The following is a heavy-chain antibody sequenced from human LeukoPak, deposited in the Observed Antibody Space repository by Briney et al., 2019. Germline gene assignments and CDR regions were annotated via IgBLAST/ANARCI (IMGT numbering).Heavy chain of an antibody. CDR3: VKDLTGTWSFDY. J-gene: IGHJ4*02. D-gene: IGHD3-9*01. CDR2: IGPNGAST. Sequence: GGSLRLSCAVSGFTFSNHAMHWVRQAPGKGLEYVSSIGPNGASTLYADSVKGRSTISRDNSKNALYLQLTSLRLEDTALYYCVKDLTGTWSFDYWGQGTLVTVSS. V-gene: IGHV3-64D*06. CDR1: GFTFSNHA.